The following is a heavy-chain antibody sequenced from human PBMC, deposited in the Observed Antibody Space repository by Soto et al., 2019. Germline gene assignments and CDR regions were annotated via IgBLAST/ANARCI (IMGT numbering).Heavy chain of an antibody. V-gene: IGHV6-1*01. CDR1: GDSVSSNTAA. CDR3: ARGVAGSGFDL. Sequence: TLSLTCDISGDSVSSNTAAWNWIRSSPSRGLEWLGRTYYRSNWRHNYAVSVKSRITVNPDTSKNHFSLQLNSVTPDDTAVYYCARGVAGSGFDLWGQGTLVTVSS. J-gene: IGHJ4*02. D-gene: IGHD6-19*01. CDR2: TYYRSNWRH.